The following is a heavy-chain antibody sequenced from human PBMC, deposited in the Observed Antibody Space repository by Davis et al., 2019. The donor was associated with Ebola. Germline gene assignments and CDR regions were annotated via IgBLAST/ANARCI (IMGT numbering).Heavy chain of an antibody. V-gene: IGHV4-30-2*01. CDR2: IYHSGST. J-gene: IGHJ4*02. CDR1: GGSISSGGYS. CDR3: ARGTSYDSSGYIY. D-gene: IGHD3-22*01. Sequence: MPSETLSLTCAVSGGSISSGGYSWSWIRQPPGKGLEWIGYIYHSGSTYYNPSLKSRVTISVARSKNQFSLKLSSVTAADTAVYYCARGTSYDSSGYIYWGQGTLVTVSS.